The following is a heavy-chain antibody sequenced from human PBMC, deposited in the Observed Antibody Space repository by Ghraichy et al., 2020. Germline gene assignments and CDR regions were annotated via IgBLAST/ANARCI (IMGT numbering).Heavy chain of an antibody. D-gene: IGHD1-26*01. V-gene: IGHV3-48*02. CDR3: ARDAVYSGTYYGLFDY. CDR1: GFTFSSYG. CDR2: ISSSSSII. Sequence: GGSLRLSCAASGFTFSSYGMNWVRQAPGKGPEWLSYISSSSSIIHYADSVKCRFTISRDSAKNSLYLQMNSLRDEDTAVYYCARDAVYSGTYYGLFDYWGQGTLVTVSS. J-gene: IGHJ4*02.